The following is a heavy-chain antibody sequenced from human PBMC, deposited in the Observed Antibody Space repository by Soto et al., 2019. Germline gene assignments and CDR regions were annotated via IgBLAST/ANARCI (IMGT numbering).Heavy chain of an antibody. CDR3: AKGGSDGWYDAFDI. D-gene: IGHD6-19*01. V-gene: IGHV3-23*01. J-gene: IGHJ3*02. Sequence: EVQLLESGGGLVQPGGSLRLSCAASGFTFSSYVMNWVRQAPGKGLEWVSTSGSGGSTYYADSVEGRFTFSRDNSKNTLHLLMNCLRAEDTAVYYCAKGGSDGWYDAFDIWGQGTMVTVSS. CDR1: GFTFSSYV. CDR2: TSGSGGST.